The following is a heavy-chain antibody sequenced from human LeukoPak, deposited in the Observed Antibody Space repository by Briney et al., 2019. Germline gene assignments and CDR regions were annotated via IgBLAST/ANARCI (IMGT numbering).Heavy chain of an antibody. CDR3: ARGPVGGTTYNDGDAFDI. D-gene: IGHD1-7*01. Sequence: SETLSLTCTVSGGSISRYYWSWIRQPPGKGLGWIGYIYYSGSTNYNPSLKSRVTISVDTSKNQFSLKLSSVTAADTAVYYCARGPVGGTTYNDGDAFDIWGQGTMVTVSS. V-gene: IGHV4-59*01. CDR2: IYYSGST. J-gene: IGHJ3*02. CDR1: GGSISRYY.